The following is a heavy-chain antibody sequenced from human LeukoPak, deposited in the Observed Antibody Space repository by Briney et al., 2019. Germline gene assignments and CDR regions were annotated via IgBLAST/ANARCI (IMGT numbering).Heavy chain of an antibody. V-gene: IGHV4-59*08. J-gene: IGHJ5*02. CDR1: VDSLSDYY. Sequence: SEPLSLTCTVSVDSLSDYYWSWLRQSPGRGLEWVGYIYNSWRTNYNPSLKSRVTISVDTSKNQFSLKLSSVTAADTAVYYCARSIRKGWLDPWGQGTLVTVSS. CDR3: ARSIRKGWLDP. CDR2: IYNSWRT.